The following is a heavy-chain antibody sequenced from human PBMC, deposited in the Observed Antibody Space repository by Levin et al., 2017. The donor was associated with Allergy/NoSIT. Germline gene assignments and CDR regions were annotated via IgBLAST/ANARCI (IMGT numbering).Heavy chain of an antibody. D-gene: IGHD3-9*01. CDR2: ISGSGNSA. Sequence: GGSLRLSCAVSGFTFSSYAMNWVRQAPGQGLEWVSIISGSGNSAFYADSVKGRFTISRDNSKNTLFLQMNSLRAADTAVYYRAKWNYDTMTGLRLGMDVWGQGTTVTVSS. CDR3: AKWNYDTMTGLRLGMDV. V-gene: IGHV3-23*01. CDR1: GFTFSSYA. J-gene: IGHJ6*02.